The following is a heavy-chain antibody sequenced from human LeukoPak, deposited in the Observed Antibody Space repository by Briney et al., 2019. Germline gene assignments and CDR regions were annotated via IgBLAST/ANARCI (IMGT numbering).Heavy chain of an antibody. CDR2: MKPNTGDT. CDR1: GYTFINAD. D-gene: IGHD4-11*01. Sequence: GASVKVSCKVSGYTFINADINWVRQAPGQELEWMGWMKPNTGDTDYAQNFLGRVTLTRNVSISTAYMELSSLRSEDTAVYYCARGILQHNWFDPWGQGTLVTVSS. CDR3: ARGILQHNWFDP. V-gene: IGHV1-8*02. J-gene: IGHJ5*02.